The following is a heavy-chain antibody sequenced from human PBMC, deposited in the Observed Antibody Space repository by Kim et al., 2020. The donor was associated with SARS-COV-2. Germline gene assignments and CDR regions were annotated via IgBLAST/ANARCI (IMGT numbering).Heavy chain of an antibody. J-gene: IGHJ5*02. Sequence: GGSLRLSCAASGFTFNGYGMNWVRQVPGKGLEWVSGINWNGASTGYADSVKGRFTISRDNAKNSLFLQMNSLRAEDTALYYCVSGVPTERFAPWGQGTLVTVSS. V-gene: IGHV3-20*04. CDR2: INWNGAST. CDR1: GFTFNGYG. CDR3: VSGVPTERFAP. D-gene: IGHD1-1*01.